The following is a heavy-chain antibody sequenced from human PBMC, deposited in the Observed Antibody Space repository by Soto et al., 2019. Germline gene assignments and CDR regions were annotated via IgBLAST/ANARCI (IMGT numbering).Heavy chain of an antibody. J-gene: IGHJ4*02. V-gene: IGHV3-30*18. Sequence: QVQLVESGGGVVQPGRSLRLSCAASGFTFSSFGMHWVRQAPGKGLEWVAVISTTGGLKYAADSVKGRFTISRDNSKNTLYLQMNSLRVEDTAIYYCAKETHSNGYGSYFDYWGQGVLVTVSS. CDR1: GFTFSSFG. CDR3: AKETHSNGYGSYFDY. D-gene: IGHD3-22*01. CDR2: ISTTGGLK.